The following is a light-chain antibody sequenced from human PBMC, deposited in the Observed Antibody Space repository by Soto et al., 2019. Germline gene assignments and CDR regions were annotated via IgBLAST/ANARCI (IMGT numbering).Light chain of an antibody. CDR1: QSISNN. CDR2: GAS. CDR3: QQYNSYQWT. Sequence: EIVMTQSPATLSVSPGERATLSCRASQSISNNLAWYQQKPGQAPRLLIYGASTRATGIPARFSGSGSGTEFTLTISSLQPDDFATYYCQQYNSYQWTFGQGTKVEIK. J-gene: IGKJ1*01. V-gene: IGKV3-15*01.